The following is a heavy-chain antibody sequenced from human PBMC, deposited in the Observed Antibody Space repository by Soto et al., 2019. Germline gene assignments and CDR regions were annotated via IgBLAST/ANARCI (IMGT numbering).Heavy chain of an antibody. CDR3: ARVVEMATPYLDY. J-gene: IGHJ4*02. V-gene: IGHV3-30-3*01. CDR1: GFTFSSYA. CDR2: ISYVGSNK. D-gene: IGHD5-12*01. Sequence: QVQLVESGGGVVQPGRSLRLSCAASGFTFSSYAVHWVRQAPGKGLEWVAVISYVGSNKYYADSVRGRFTISRDNSKNTVYLQMSSLRAEDTAVYYCARVVEMATPYLDYWGQGTLVTVSS.